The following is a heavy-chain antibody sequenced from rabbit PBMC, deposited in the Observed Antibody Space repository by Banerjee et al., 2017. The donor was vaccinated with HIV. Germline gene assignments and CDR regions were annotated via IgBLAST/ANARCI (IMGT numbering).Heavy chain of an antibody. CDR2: INPSSGNT. J-gene: IGHJ6*01. Sequence: QELLEDAGGRLVNPEGSLTLTRTAAVFSFSNNYVMCWVRQAPGKGLEWIASINPSSGNTFYATWARGRFTISKTSSTTVALQMTSLTAADTATYFCARDLASVIGSNCNVRGPGALVTVS. CDR1: VFSFSNNYV. D-gene: IGHD4-2*01. V-gene: IGHV1S45*01. CDR3: ARDLASVIGSNCNV.